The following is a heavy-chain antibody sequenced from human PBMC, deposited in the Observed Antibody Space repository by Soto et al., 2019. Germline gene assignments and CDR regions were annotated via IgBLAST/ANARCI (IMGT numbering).Heavy chain of an antibody. D-gene: IGHD3-10*01. Sequence: GGSLRLSCAASGFTFSRFWMSWVRQAPGKGLEWVANIKEDGSEKYYVDSVKGRFTISRDNAKNSLFLQMNSLRSEDTAVYYCLRDYSGWFDFWGQGTLVTVSS. CDR3: LRDYSGWFDF. CDR1: GFTFSRFW. CDR2: IKEDGSEK. J-gene: IGHJ5*01. V-gene: IGHV3-7*01.